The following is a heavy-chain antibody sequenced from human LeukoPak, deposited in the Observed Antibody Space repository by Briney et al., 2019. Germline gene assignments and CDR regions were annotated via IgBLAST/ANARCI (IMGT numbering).Heavy chain of an antibody. CDR2: IYYSGST. Sequence: SETLSLTCTVSGGSISSYYWSWIRQPPGKGLEWIGYIYYSGSTNYNPSLKSRVTISVDTSKNQFSLKLSSVTAADTAVYYCAREILASSLRWFDPWGQGTLVTVSS. J-gene: IGHJ5*02. D-gene: IGHD2-2*01. CDR1: GGSISSYY. CDR3: AREILASSLRWFDP. V-gene: IGHV4-59*12.